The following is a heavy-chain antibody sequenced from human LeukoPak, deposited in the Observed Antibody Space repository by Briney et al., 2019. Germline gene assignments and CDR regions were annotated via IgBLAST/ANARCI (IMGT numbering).Heavy chain of an antibody. V-gene: IGHV3-33*01. CDR1: GFTFSTYG. Sequence: GGSLRLSCAASGFTFSTYGMHWVRQAPGKGLEWVAVIWFDGSNKYNADSAKGRFTISRDNSKNTLYLQMNSLRGEDTAVYYCARDSDSSFEGVPFDYWGQGTLVTVSS. CDR3: ARDSDSSFEGVPFDY. J-gene: IGHJ4*02. CDR2: IWFDGSNK. D-gene: IGHD3-22*01.